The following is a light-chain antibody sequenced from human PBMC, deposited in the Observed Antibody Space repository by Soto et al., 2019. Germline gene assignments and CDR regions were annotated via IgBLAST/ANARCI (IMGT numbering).Light chain of an antibody. Sequence: QSALTQPASVSGSPGQSITISCTGTSSDVGGYNYVSWYQQHPGKAPKLMIYEVSNRPSGVSNRFSGSKSGDTASLTISGLLAEDEADYYCSSYTSSSTLFVFGTGTNVTVL. V-gene: IGLV2-14*01. CDR1: SSDVGGYNY. CDR3: SSYTSSSTLFV. CDR2: EVS. J-gene: IGLJ1*01.